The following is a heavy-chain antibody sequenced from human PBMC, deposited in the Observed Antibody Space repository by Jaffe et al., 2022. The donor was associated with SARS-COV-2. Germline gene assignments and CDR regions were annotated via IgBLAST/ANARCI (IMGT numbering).Heavy chain of an antibody. CDR3: ARSTDYGGNGGAFDI. Sequence: QVQLQQWGAGLLKPSETLSLTCAVYGGSFSGYYWSWIRQPPGKGLEWIGEINHSGSTNYNPSLKSRVTISVDTSKNQFSLKLSSVTAADTAVYYCARSTDYGGNGGAFDIWGQGTMVTVSS. D-gene: IGHD4-17*01. J-gene: IGHJ3*02. V-gene: IGHV4-34*01. CDR1: GGSFSGYY. CDR2: INHSGST.